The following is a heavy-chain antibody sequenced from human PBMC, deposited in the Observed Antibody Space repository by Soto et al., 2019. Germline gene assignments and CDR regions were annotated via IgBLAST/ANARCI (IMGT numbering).Heavy chain of an antibody. V-gene: IGHV4-31*03. CDR2: SYYSGST. Sequence: PSETLSLTCTVSGGAISSGGYYWSWIRQHPGKGLEWIGYSYYSGSTYYNPSLKSRVTISVDTSKNQFSLKLSSVTAADTAVYYCARTSTYYYDSSGSPGPNWFDPWGQGTLVTVSS. D-gene: IGHD3-22*01. J-gene: IGHJ5*02. CDR1: GGAISSGGYY. CDR3: ARTSTYYYDSSGSPGPNWFDP.